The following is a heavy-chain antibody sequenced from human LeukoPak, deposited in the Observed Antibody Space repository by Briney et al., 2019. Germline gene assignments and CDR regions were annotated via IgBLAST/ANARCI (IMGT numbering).Heavy chain of an antibody. Sequence: PSQTLSLTCTVSGGSISSGGYYWSWIRQHPGKGLEWIGYIYYSGSTYYNPSLKSRVTISVDTSKNQFSLKLSSVTAADTAVYYCARVPSALGAPDYRGQGTLVTVSS. J-gene: IGHJ4*02. CDR1: GGSISSGGYY. CDR2: IYYSGST. D-gene: IGHD3-16*01. CDR3: ARVPSALGAPDY. V-gene: IGHV4-31*03.